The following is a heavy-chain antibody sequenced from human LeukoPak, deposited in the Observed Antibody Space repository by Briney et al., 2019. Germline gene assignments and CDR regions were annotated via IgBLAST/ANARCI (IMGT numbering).Heavy chain of an antibody. Sequence: PGGSLRLSCAASGFTFSSYCMSWVRQAPGKGLEWVANIKQDGSEKYYVDSAKGRFTISRDNAKNSLYLQMNSLRAEDTAVYYCARAYSSGWWGYWGQGTLVTVSS. V-gene: IGHV3-7*05. J-gene: IGHJ4*02. D-gene: IGHD6-19*01. CDR3: ARAYSSGWWGY. CDR2: IKQDGSEK. CDR1: GFTFSSYC.